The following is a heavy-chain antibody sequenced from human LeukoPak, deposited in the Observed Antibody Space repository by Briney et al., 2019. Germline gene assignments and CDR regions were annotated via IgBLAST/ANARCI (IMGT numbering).Heavy chain of an antibody. CDR2: MNPNSGNK. Sequence: VASVKVSCKASGYSFTNFDIHWVRQATGQGLEWMGWMNPNSGNKGYAQKFQGRVTMTMNTSITTAYMELSSLRSEDTAVYYCARGPQWRGDYYYMDVWGRGTTVTVSS. J-gene: IGHJ6*03. D-gene: IGHD6-19*01. CDR3: ARGPQWRGDYYYMDV. V-gene: IGHV1-8*01. CDR1: GYSFTNFD.